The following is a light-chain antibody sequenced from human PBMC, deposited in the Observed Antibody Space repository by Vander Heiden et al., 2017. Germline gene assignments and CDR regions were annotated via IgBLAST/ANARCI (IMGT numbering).Light chain of an antibody. CDR1: QGLLQSKGYHC. CDR3: RQALQTRYT. V-gene: IGKV2-28*01. CDR2: WGS. Sequence: DIVMSQPRLSLPVTPGEPASIAGRSSQGLLQSKGYHCLDWCLQKPGQSPQLLIYWGSNRAAGVPDRFSGSGSGTDFTLKISRVEAEDVGVYYCRQALQTRYTFGQGTKLEIK. J-gene: IGKJ2*01.